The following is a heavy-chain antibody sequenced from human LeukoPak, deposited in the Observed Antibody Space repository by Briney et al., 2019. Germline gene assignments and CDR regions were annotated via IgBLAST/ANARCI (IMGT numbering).Heavy chain of an antibody. J-gene: IGHJ1*01. CDR1: GGSISSSSYY. Sequence: PSETLSLTCTVSGGSISSSSYYWGWIRQPPGKGLEWIGSIYYSGSTYYNPSLKSRVTISVDTSKNQFSLKLSSVTAADTAVYYCARGGSSGWSGRYFQHWGQGTLVTVSS. CDR3: ARGGSSGWSGRYFQH. V-gene: IGHV4-39*07. CDR2: IYYSGST. D-gene: IGHD6-19*01.